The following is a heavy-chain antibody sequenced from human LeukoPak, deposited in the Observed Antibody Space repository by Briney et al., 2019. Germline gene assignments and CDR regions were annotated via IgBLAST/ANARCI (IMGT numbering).Heavy chain of an antibody. CDR1: GYTFTSYD. Sequence: ASVKVSCKASGYTFTSYDINWVRQATGQGLEWMGWMNPNSGNTGYAQKFQGRVTMTRNTSISTAYMELSSLRSEDTAVYYCARGHPTMVRGVIITSSWFDPWGQGTLVTVPS. J-gene: IGHJ5*02. D-gene: IGHD3-10*01. CDR3: ARGHPTMVRGVIITSSWFDP. CDR2: MNPNSGNT. V-gene: IGHV1-8*01.